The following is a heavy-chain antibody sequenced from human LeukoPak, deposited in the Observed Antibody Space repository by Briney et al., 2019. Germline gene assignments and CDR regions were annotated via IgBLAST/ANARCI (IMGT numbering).Heavy chain of an antibody. D-gene: IGHD6-13*01. CDR1: GFTFSSYE. CDR2: ISSSGSTI. CDR3: AKGVYDPDYYFDS. V-gene: IGHV3-48*03. J-gene: IGHJ4*02. Sequence: GGSLRLSCAASGFTFSSYEMNWVRQAPGKGLEWVSYISSSGSTIYYADSVKGRFTISRDNSKDSLYLQMNSLRAEDTALYYCAKGVYDPDYYFDSWGQGTLVTVSS.